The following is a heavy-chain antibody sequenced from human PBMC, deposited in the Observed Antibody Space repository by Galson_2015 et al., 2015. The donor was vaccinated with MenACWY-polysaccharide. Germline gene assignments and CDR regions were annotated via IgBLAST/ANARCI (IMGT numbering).Heavy chain of an antibody. CDR3: AREPTYSGSFGWFDS. CDR1: GGSVSSGTYY. Sequence: LTCTVSGGSVSSGTYYWSWLRQSPGKGLEWIGYMSYSGRGNYNPSLKSRVAVFLDTSKNQFSLRLTSVTAADTAMYYCAREPTYSGSFGWFDSWGQGTLVTVSS. CDR2: MSYSGRG. D-gene: IGHD1-26*01. J-gene: IGHJ5*01. V-gene: IGHV4-61*01.